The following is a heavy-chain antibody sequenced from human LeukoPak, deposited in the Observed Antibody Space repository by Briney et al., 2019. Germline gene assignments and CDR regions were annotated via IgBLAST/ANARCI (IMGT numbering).Heavy chain of an antibody. J-gene: IGHJ5*02. V-gene: IGHV1-69*13. CDR2: IIPIFGTA. Sequence: SVKVSCKASGGTFSSYAISWVRQAPGQGLEWMGGIIPIFGTANYAQKFQGRVTITADESTSTAYMELSSLRSEDTAVYYCAKGAYYGSGEGGWFDPWGQGTLVTVSS. CDR3: AKGAYYGSGEGGWFDP. CDR1: GGTFSSYA. D-gene: IGHD3-10*01.